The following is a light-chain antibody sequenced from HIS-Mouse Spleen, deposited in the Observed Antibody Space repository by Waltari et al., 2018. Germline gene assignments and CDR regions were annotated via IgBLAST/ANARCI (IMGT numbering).Light chain of an antibody. CDR3: QAWDSSTHNYV. V-gene: IGLV3-1*01. CDR1: KLGDKY. Sequence: SYELTQPPSVSVSPGQTASITCSGDKLGDKYACWYQQKPGQSPVLVIYQDSKRPSGIPERFSGSNSWNTATLTISGTQAMDEADYYCQAWDSSTHNYVFGTGTKVTVL. CDR2: QDS. J-gene: IGLJ1*01.